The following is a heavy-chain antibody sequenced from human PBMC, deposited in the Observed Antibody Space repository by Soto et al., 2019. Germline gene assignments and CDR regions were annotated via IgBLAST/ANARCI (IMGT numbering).Heavy chain of an antibody. CDR3: AKDLGAACELPYSLSGH. CDR1: GFTFSSYA. D-gene: IGHD1-26*01. J-gene: IGHJ4*02. CDR2: ISGSGGST. Sequence: GGSLRLSCAASGFTFSSYAMSWVRQAPGKGLEWVSAISGSGGSTYYADSVKGRFTISRDNSKNTLYLQMNSLRAEDTAVYYCAKDLGAACELPYSLSGHWGPGNLVTVSP. V-gene: IGHV3-23*01.